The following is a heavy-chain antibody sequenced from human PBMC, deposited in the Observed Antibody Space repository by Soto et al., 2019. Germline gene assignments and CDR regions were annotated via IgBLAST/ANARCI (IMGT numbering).Heavy chain of an antibody. Sequence: EVQLLESGGGLVQPGGSLRLSCAASGFTFSSYAMSWVRQAPGKGLEWVSGISWNSGSIGYVDSVKGRFTISRDNAKNSLYLQMNSLRAEDTGLYYCAKDFTSSWFYFDYWGQGTLVTVSS. D-gene: IGHD6-13*01. J-gene: IGHJ4*02. V-gene: IGHV3-9*01. CDR3: AKDFTSSWFYFDY. CDR2: ISWNSGSI. CDR1: GFTFSSYA.